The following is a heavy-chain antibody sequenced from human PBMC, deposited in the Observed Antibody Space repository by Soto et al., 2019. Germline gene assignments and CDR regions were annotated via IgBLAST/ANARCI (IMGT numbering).Heavy chain of an antibody. CDR3: ARGIATGQLDP. J-gene: IGHJ5*02. D-gene: IGHD2-15*01. CDR2: INPDNGNT. V-gene: IGHV1-3*01. Sequence: ASVKVSCKASGYTFTRYTMNWVRQAPGRRLEWMGWINPDNGNTKSSQKFQDRVIITRDTSASTAYMDLSSLRSEDTAVYYCARGIATGQLDPWGQGTLVTVSS. CDR1: GYTFTRYT.